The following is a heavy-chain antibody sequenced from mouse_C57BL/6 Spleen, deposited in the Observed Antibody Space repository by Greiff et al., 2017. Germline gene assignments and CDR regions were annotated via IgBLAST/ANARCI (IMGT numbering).Heavy chain of an antibody. CDR3: ARLPGDWYFDV. Sequence: EVKVEESGGGLVQPGGSLSLSCAASGFTFTDYYMSWVRQPPGKALEWLGFIRNKANGYTTEYSASVKGRFTISRDNSQSILYLQMNALRAEDSATYDCARLPGDWYFDVWGTGTTVTVSS. J-gene: IGHJ1*03. V-gene: IGHV7-3*01. CDR2: IRNKANGYTT. D-gene: IGHD5-5*01. CDR1: GFTFTDYY.